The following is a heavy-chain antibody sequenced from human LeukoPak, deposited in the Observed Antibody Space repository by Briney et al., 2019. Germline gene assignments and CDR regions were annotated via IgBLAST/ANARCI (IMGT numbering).Heavy chain of an antibody. CDR2: IYYSGGT. J-gene: IGHJ3*02. Sequence: KPSETLSLTCTVSGGSISSYYWSWIRQPPGKGLEWIGYIYYSGGTNYNPSLKSRVTISVDTSKNQFSLKLSSVTAADTAVYYCARGVTIFGVVTPPYDAFDIWGQGTMVTVSS. CDR3: ARGVTIFGVVTPPYDAFDI. D-gene: IGHD3-3*01. V-gene: IGHV4-59*01. CDR1: GGSISSYY.